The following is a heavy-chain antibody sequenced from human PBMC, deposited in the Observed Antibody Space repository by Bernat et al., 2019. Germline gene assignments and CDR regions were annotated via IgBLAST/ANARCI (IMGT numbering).Heavy chain of an antibody. CDR1: GYSFTNYW. CDR2: IYPDDSDT. CDR3: ARHGVVAATISQIDY. D-gene: IGHD2-15*01. Sequence: EVQLVQSGAEVKKPGESLKISCKGSGYSFTNYWIGWVRQMPGKGLEWMGIIYPDDSDTRYSPSFQGQVTISADNSISTAYLQWSSLKASDTAMYYCARHGVVAATISQIDYWGQGTLVTVSS. J-gene: IGHJ4*02. V-gene: IGHV5-51*01.